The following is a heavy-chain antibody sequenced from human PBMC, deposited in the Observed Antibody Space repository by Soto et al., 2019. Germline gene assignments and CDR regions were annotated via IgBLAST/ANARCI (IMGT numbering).Heavy chain of an antibody. CDR2: IWYDGSNK. V-gene: IGHV3-33*01. CDR3: ARDPHSGYDFVAFDI. CDR1: GFTFSSYG. J-gene: IGHJ3*02. D-gene: IGHD5-12*01. Sequence: GGSLRLSCAASGFTFSSYGMHWVRQAPGKGLEWVAVIWYDGSNKYYADSVKGRFTISRDNSKNTLYLQMNSLRAEDTAVYYCARDPHSGYDFVAFDIWGQGTMVTVSS.